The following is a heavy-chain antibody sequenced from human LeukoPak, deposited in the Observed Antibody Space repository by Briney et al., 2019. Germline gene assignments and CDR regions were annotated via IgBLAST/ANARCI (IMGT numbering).Heavy chain of an antibody. V-gene: IGHV3-53*01. CDR1: GITFSAYW. D-gene: IGHD3-22*01. Sequence: GGSLRLSCAASGITFSAYWMSWVRQAPGKGLEWVSVIYSGGSTYYADSVKGRFTISRDNSKNTLYLQMNSLRAEDTAVYYCAGSLTESTYYYDSSGPDAFDIWGQGTMVTVSS. CDR3: AGSLTESTYYYDSSGPDAFDI. CDR2: IYSGGST. J-gene: IGHJ3*02.